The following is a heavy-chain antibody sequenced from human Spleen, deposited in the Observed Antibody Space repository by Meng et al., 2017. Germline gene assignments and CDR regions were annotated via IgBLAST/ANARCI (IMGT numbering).Heavy chain of an antibody. CDR3: ARDNESWFDP. V-gene: IGHV1-18*01. Sequence: QVQLVQSGAEVKKPGASVKVSCKASGYTFTHHGISWIRQAPGQGLEWMGWISCYNGDTMYAQKFQGRVTMTTDRSTSTAYMDLRSLRSDDTAVYYCARDNESWFDPWGQGTLVTVSS. CDR2: ISCYNGDT. J-gene: IGHJ5*02. CDR1: GYTFTHHG.